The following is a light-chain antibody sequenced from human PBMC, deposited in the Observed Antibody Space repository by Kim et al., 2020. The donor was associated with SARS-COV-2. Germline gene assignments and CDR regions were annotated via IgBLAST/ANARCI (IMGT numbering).Light chain of an antibody. CDR1: QDIRNY. J-gene: IGKJ1*01. V-gene: IGKV1-33*01. Sequence: DIQMTQSPSSLSTSVGDRVTITCQASQDIRNYLNWYQQKPGKAPKLLIYDASNLQTGVPSRFSGSGSGTDFTLTISGLQSEDVATYSCQQYNIKWTFGEGAKVDIK. CDR3: QQYNIKWT. CDR2: DAS.